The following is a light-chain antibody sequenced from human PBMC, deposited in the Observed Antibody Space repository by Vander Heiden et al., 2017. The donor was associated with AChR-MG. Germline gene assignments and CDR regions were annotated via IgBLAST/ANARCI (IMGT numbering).Light chain of an antibody. CDR3: AAWDDSLNGQV. CDR1: SSNIGRNT. Sequence: SVLTQPPSASGTPGQRVTISCSGSSSNIGRNTVNWYQQLPGTAPKLLIYSNNQRPSGVPDRFSGSKSGTSASLAISGLQSEDEADYYCAAWDDSLNGQVFGGGTKLTVL. V-gene: IGLV1-44*01. J-gene: IGLJ3*02. CDR2: SNN.